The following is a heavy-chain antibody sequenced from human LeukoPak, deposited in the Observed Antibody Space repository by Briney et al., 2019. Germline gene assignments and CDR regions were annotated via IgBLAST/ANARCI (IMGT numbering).Heavy chain of an antibody. CDR3: ARDWAPGIPPD. V-gene: IGHV7-4-1*02. CDR1: GYTFTSYG. J-gene: IGHJ4*02. Sequence: GASVKVSCKASGYTFTSYGISWVRQAPGQGLEWMGWINTNTGNPTYAQGFTGRSVFSLDTSVSTAYLQISSLKAEDTAVYYCARDWAPGIPPDWSQGTLVTVSS. CDR2: INTNTGNP. D-gene: IGHD2-21*01.